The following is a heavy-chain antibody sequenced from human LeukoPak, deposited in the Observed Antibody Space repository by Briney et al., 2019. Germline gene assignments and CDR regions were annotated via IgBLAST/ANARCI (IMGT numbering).Heavy chain of an antibody. V-gene: IGHV4-4*07. CDR1: GGSIINYY. J-gene: IGHJ6*03. Sequence: SETLSLTCTVSGGSIINYYWSWIRQPAGKGLEWIGRIYTSGSTNYNPSLKSRVTMSVDTSKNQFSLKLSSVTAADTAVYYCASSVFGVVMNYYYMDVWGKGTTVTVSS. CDR2: IYTSGST. D-gene: IGHD3-3*01. CDR3: ASSVFGVVMNYYYMDV.